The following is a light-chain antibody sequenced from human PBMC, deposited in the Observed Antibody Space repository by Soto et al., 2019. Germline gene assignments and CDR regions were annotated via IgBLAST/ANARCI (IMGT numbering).Light chain of an antibody. Sequence: DIQMTQSASSLSASLGDRVTITCRASQSISSYLNWYQQKPGKAPNLLIYATSSLQSGVPSRFSGSGSGTDFTLTISSLQTEDFATYFCQQTYSAPPTFGQGTKVDIK. V-gene: IGKV1-39*01. CDR2: ATS. CDR3: QQTYSAPPT. CDR1: QSISSY. J-gene: IGKJ1*01.